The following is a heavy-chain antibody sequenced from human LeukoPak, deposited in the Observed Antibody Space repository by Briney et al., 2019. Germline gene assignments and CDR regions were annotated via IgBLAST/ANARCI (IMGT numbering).Heavy chain of an antibody. D-gene: IGHD1-26*01. Sequence: GGSLRLSCAASGFTFSSYAMSWVRQAPGKGLEWVSGISRSGGSTNYADSVKGRFTISRDNSKSTLYLQMNSLRAEDAAVYYCARGSYYGYYYFDYWGQGTLVTVSS. CDR1: GFTFSSYA. V-gene: IGHV3-23*01. J-gene: IGHJ4*02. CDR3: ARGSYYGYYYFDY. CDR2: ISRSGGST.